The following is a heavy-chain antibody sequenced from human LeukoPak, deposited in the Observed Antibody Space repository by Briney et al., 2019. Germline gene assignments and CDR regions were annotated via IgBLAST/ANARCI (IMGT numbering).Heavy chain of an antibody. CDR3: ARDHNGGITIFGVVSFDY. CDR1: GYTFTSYG. CDR2: ISAYNGNT. V-gene: IGHV1-18*01. D-gene: IGHD3-3*01. Sequence: ASVTVSCTASGYTFTSYGISWVRQAPGQGLEWMGWISAYNGNTNYAQKLQGRVTMTTDTSTSTAYMELRSLRSDDTAVYYCARDHNGGITIFGVVSFDYWGQGTLVTVSS. J-gene: IGHJ4*02.